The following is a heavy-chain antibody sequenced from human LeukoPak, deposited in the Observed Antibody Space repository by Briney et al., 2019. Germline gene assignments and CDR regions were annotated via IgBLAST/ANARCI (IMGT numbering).Heavy chain of an antibody. J-gene: IGHJ6*02. Sequence: GESLTISCKGSGHSFTSYWIAWVRQMPGKGLEGMGIIYPGDSDTRYSPSFQGQVTISADKSITTAYLQWSSLKASDTAMYYCARYTTVVTPTGYYNYGMDVWGQGTTVTVSS. D-gene: IGHD4-23*01. CDR3: ARYTTVVTPTGYYNYGMDV. V-gene: IGHV5-51*01. CDR1: GHSFTSYW. CDR2: IYPGDSDT.